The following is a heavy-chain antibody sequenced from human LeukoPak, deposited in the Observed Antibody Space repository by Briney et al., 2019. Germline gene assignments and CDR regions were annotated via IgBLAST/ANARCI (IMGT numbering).Heavy chain of an antibody. Sequence: GGSLRLSCAASGFSLRAYELIWVRQAPGKGLEWVSIINGGGDIIMYEDSVKGRFTISRDNSKNTFYLQMNSLRVEDTAVYYCAMRDRGYGLDIWGQGTMVTVSS. CDR3: AMRDRGYGLDI. CDR1: GFSLRAYE. J-gene: IGHJ3*02. D-gene: IGHD3-10*01. V-gene: IGHV3-23*01. CDR2: INGGGDII.